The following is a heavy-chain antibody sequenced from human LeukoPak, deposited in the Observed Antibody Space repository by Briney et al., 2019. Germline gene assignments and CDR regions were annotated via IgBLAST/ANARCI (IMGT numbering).Heavy chain of an antibody. D-gene: IGHD3-22*01. V-gene: IGHV4-59*02. Sequence: SETLSLTCTISGGSVSDYYWSWIRQSPGKGLEWIGYIYYTGSTTYNPSLKSRVTISADTSKNQFSLKLSSVTAADTAVYYCARGGAYDSSGYYYHVFDYWGQGTLVTVSS. CDR2: IYYTGST. CDR3: ARGGAYDSSGYYYHVFDY. J-gene: IGHJ4*02. CDR1: GGSVSDYY.